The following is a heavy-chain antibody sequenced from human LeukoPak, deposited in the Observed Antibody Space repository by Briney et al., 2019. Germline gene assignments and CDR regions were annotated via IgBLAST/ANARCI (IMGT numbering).Heavy chain of an antibody. CDR3: VRDVKNPSTVIGLFDY. D-gene: IGHD2-21*01. CDR2: ISYDGSYK. CDR1: GFIFNTYA. V-gene: IGHV3-30*04. Sequence: GGSLRLSCAASGFIFNTYAIHWVRQAPGKGLEWVAVISYDGSYKYYADSVKGRFTIFRDNSKNTLNLQMNSLRAEDTAVYYCVRDVKNPSTVIGLFDYWGQGTLVTVSS. J-gene: IGHJ4*02.